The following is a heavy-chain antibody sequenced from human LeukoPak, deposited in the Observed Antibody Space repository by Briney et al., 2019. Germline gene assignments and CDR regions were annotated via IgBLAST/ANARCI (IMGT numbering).Heavy chain of an antibody. D-gene: IGHD5-24*01. CDR3: ARDLGRDGYSSEYFQH. J-gene: IGHJ1*01. V-gene: IGHV3-21*01. CDR1: GFTFSSYS. CDR2: ISSSSSYI. Sequence: KPGGSLRLSCAASGFTFSSYSMNWVRQAPGKGLGWVSSISSSSSYIYYADSVKGRFTISRDNAKNSLYLQMNSLRAEDTAVYYCARDLGRDGYSSEYFQHWGQGTLVTVSS.